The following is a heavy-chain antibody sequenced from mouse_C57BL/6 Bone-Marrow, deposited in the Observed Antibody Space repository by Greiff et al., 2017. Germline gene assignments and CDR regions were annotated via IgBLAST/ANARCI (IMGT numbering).Heavy chain of an antibody. CDR2: INPSSGYT. Sequence: VKLMESGAELARPGASVKMSCKASGYTFTSYTMHWVKQRPGQGLEWIGYINPSSGYTKYNQKFKDKATLTADKSSSTAYMQLSSLTSEDSAVYYCARLPFYYYGSSEGFAYWGQGTLVTVSA. CDR3: ARLPFYYYGSSEGFAY. D-gene: IGHD1-1*01. CDR1: GYTFTSYT. J-gene: IGHJ3*01. V-gene: IGHV1-4*01.